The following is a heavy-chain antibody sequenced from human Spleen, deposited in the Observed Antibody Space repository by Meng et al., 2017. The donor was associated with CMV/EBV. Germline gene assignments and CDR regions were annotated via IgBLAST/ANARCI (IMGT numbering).Heavy chain of an antibody. CDR1: GFTFTNYA. D-gene: IGHD1-26*01. V-gene: IGHV3-23*01. Sequence: GGSLKISCTASGFTFTNYAMSWVRQDPGKGLEWVSTISGSGDTTSYTDSVKGRFTISRDNSKNTLYLQMNNLRVEDTALYYCAKDLPFHKFLSCGATCKTYWGQGTLVTVSS. CDR3: AKDLPFHKFLSCGATCKTY. J-gene: IGHJ4*02. CDR2: ISGSGDTT.